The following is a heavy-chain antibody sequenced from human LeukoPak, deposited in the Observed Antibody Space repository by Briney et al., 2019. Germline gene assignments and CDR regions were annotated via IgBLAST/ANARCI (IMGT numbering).Heavy chain of an antibody. CDR2: IYYSGST. V-gene: IGHV4-59*12. CDR3: ARMTPRQKYDFWSGYISYDNWFDP. J-gene: IGHJ5*02. CDR1: GGSISSYY. D-gene: IGHD3-3*01. Sequence: PSETLSLTCTVSGGSISSYYWSWIRQPPGKGLEWIGYIYYSGSTNYNPSLKSRVTISVDTSKNQFSLKLSSVTAADTAVYYCARMTPRQKYDFWSGYISYDNWFDPWGQGTLVTVSS.